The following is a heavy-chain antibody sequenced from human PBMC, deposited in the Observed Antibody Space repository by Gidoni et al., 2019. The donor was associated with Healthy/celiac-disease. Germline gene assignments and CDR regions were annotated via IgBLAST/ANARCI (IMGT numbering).Heavy chain of an antibody. CDR2: IIPIFGTA. CDR3: ARGGGAHSSSSDYYYYGMDV. D-gene: IGHD6-6*01. CDR1: GGTFSSYA. Sequence: KKPGSSVKVSCKASGGTFSSYAISWVRQAPGQGLEWMGGIIPIFGTANYAQKFQGRVTITADESTSTAYMELRSRRSEDTAVYYCARGGGAHSSSSDYYYYGMDVWGQGTTVTVSS. J-gene: IGHJ6*02. V-gene: IGHV1-69*01.